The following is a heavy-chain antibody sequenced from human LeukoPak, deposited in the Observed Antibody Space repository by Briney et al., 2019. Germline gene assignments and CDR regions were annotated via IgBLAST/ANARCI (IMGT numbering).Heavy chain of an antibody. CDR3: AKVKWELRTDWFDP. CDR2: IRHDGSNK. J-gene: IGHJ5*02. CDR1: GFTFSSYG. D-gene: IGHD1-26*01. Sequence: PGGSLRLSCAASGFTFSSYGMHWVRQAPGKWLGLVAFIRHDGSNKYYADSVKGRFPISRDNSKTTLYLQMNSLRAEDTAVYYCAKVKWELRTDWFDPWGQGSLVTVSS. V-gene: IGHV3-30*02.